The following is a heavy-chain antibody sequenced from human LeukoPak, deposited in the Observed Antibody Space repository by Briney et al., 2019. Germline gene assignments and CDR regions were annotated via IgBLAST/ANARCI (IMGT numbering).Heavy chain of an antibody. CDR1: GFAFSTYA. CDR3: ARARLQWEVRYPRFDS. J-gene: IGHJ4*02. V-gene: IGHV3-30*03. Sequence: GGSLRLSCAASGFAFSTYAMHWVRQAPGKGLEWVAVISYDGSYKDYGDPVKGRFTLSRDNSKSTVFLEMSSLRAEDTAVYHCARARLQWEVRYPRFDSWGQGTLVTVSS. D-gene: IGHD1-26*01. CDR2: ISYDGSYK.